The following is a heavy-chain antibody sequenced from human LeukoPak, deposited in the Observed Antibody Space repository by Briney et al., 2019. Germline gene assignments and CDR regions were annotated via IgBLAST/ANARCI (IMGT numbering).Heavy chain of an antibody. D-gene: IGHD3-22*01. CDR1: GGSISSYY. CDR2: IYYSGST. CDR3: ARGYYDSSGYQNVALDY. Sequence: SETLSLTCTVSGGSISSYYWSWIRQPPGKGLERIGYIYYSGSTNYNPSLKSRVTISVDTSKNQFSLKLSSVTAADTAVYYCARGYYDSSGYQNVALDYWGQGTLVTVSS. J-gene: IGHJ4*02. V-gene: IGHV4-59*01.